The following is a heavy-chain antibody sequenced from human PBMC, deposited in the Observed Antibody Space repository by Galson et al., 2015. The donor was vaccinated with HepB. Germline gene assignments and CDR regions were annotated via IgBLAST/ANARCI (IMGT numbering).Heavy chain of an antibody. V-gene: IGHV3-33*08. CDR1: GFSFTNFV. CDR2: IWYDGSNK. CDR3: ARGGMATINY. D-gene: IGHD5-24*01. Sequence: SLRLSCATSGFSFTNFVMHWVRQAPGKGLEWVAVIWYDGSNKYYADSVKGRFTISRDNSKNTLYLQMNSLRAEDTAVYYCARGGMATINYWGQGTLVTVPS. J-gene: IGHJ4*02.